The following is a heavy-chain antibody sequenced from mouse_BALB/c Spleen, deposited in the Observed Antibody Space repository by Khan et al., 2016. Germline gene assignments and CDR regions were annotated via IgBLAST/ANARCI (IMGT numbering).Heavy chain of an antibody. D-gene: IGHD3-3*01. J-gene: IGHJ2*01. V-gene: IGHV1-4*01. CDR2: INPGSAYT. CDR3: TRRGREGLPDS. Sequence: QVQLQQSGAELARPGASVKMSCKASGYTLTSYTMYWIKQRPGQGLEWIGYINPGSAYTIYNQKFKDKATLTADKSSSTAYMQLNSLTSADSAVYYCTRRGREGLPDSWGPGTTLPVSS. CDR1: GYTLTSYT.